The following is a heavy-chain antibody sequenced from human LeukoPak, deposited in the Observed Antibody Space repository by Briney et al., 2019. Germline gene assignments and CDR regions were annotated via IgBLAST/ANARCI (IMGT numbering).Heavy chain of an antibody. Sequence: ASVKVSCKASGYTFISYDIYWVRQGTGQGPEWMGWMNPNSGNTGSAQKFQGRVTMTRNTSMSSAYMELSSLRPEDTAVYYCARGSLSRWTTQSYSDYWGQGTLVTVSS. CDR2: MNPNSGNT. D-gene: IGHD2-15*01. V-gene: IGHV1-8*01. CDR3: ARGSLSRWTTQSYSDY. J-gene: IGHJ4*02. CDR1: GYTFISYD.